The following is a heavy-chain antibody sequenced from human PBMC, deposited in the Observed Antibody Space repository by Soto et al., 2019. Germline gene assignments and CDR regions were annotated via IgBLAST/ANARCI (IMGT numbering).Heavy chain of an antibody. Sequence: VASVRLSCAAPEFKFSNYAMSWVRQDPGKGLEWVSAISYGGGTTYYADSVKGRFTISRDNSKNTLYLQMNSLRAEDTAVYYCAKNPGYYYDSTGYHFDYWGQGTLVTVSS. V-gene: IGHV3-23*01. CDR3: AKNPGYYYDSTGYHFDY. D-gene: IGHD3-22*01. CDR2: ISYGGGTT. CDR1: EFKFSNYA. J-gene: IGHJ4*02.